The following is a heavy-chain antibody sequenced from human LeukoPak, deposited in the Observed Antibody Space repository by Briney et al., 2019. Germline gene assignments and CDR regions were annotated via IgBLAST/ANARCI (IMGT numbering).Heavy chain of an antibody. J-gene: IGHJ3*02. CDR1: GASISIGFYY. CDR3: ARDYAFDI. Sequence: SQTLSLTCTVSGASISIGFYYWSWIRQHPGKGLEWIGCIYYSGNTNYNPSLKSRVTISIDTSKNQFSLKLSSVTAADTAVYYCARDYAFDIWGQGTMVTVSS. V-gene: IGHV4-61*01. CDR2: IYYSGNT.